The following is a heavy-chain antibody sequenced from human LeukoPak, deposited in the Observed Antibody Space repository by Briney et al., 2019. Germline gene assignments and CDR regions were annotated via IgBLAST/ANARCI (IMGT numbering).Heavy chain of an antibody. Sequence: PGGSLRLSCAASGFTFSSYGMHWVRQAPGKGLEWVAVIWYDGSNKYYAESVKGRFTISRDDSKNTLYLQMNSLRAEDTAVYYCARKNAAVSDYWGQGTLVTVSS. J-gene: IGHJ4*02. CDR3: ARKNAAVSDY. D-gene: IGHD6-13*01. V-gene: IGHV3-33*08. CDR2: IWYDGSNK. CDR1: GFTFSSYG.